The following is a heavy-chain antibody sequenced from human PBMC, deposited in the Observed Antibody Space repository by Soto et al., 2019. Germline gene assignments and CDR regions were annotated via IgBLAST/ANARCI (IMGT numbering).Heavy chain of an antibody. CDR2: ISYDGSNK. CDR1: GFTFSSYA. D-gene: IGHD2-15*01. V-gene: IGHV3-30-3*01. CDR3: ARDLTDGGWPHYYGMDV. Sequence: PGGSLRLSCAASGFTFSSYAMHWVRQAPGKGLEWVAVISYDGSNKYYADSVKGRFTISRDNSKNTLYLQMNSLRAEDTAVYYCARDLTDGGWPHYYGMDVWGQGTTVTVSS. J-gene: IGHJ6*02.